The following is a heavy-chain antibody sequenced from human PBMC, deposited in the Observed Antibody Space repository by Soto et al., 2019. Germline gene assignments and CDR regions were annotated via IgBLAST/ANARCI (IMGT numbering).Heavy chain of an antibody. D-gene: IGHD2-2*01. CDR2: IIPIFGTA. J-gene: IGHJ4*02. Sequence: QVQLVQSGAEVKKPGSSVKVSCKASGGTFSSYAISWVRQAPGQGLEWMGGIIPIFGTANYAQKFQGRVTNTADKSTSTAYMELSSLRSEDTAVYYCARDPIVVVPAATAGFDYWGQGTLVTVSS. CDR3: ARDPIVVVPAATAGFDY. CDR1: GGTFSSYA. V-gene: IGHV1-69*06.